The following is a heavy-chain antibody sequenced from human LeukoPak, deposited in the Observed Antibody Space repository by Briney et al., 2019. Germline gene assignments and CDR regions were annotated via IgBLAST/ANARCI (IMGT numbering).Heavy chain of an antibody. CDR2: IRYDGSNK. V-gene: IGHV3-30*02. CDR1: GFTFSSYG. CDR3: AKDTGSGWYPSFDY. D-gene: IGHD6-19*01. J-gene: IGHJ4*02. Sequence: GGSLRLSCAASGFTFSSYGMHWVRQAPGKGLEWVAFIRYDGSNKYYADSVKGRFTISRDNSKNTLYLQMNSLRAEDTAVYYRAKDTGSGWYPSFDYWGQGTLVTVSS.